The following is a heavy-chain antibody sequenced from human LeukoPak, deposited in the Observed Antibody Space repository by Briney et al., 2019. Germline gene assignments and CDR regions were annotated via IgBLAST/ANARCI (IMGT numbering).Heavy chain of an antibody. J-gene: IGHJ4*02. CDR2: INHSGST. D-gene: IGHD1-26*01. CDR1: GGSFSGYY. Sequence: SETLSLTCAVYGGSFSGYYWSWIRQPPGKGLEWIGQINHSGSTNYSPSLKSRVTISVDTSKNQFSLKLSSVTAADTAVYYCARDRGKWELLLYYWGQGTLVTVSS. CDR3: ARDRGKWELLLYY. V-gene: IGHV4-34*01.